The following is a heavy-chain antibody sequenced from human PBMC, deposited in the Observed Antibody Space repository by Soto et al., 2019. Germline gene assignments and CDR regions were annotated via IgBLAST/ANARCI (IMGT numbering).Heavy chain of an antibody. J-gene: IGHJ4*02. V-gene: IGHV4-34*01. CDR2: INHSGST. Sequence: PSETLSLTCAVYGGSFSGYYWSWIRQPPGKGLEWIGEINHSGSTNYNPSLKGRVTISLDTSKNQFSLRLNSVTAADTAVYYCARSSIKPQVFMYPFDSWSQGTLVTVSS. CDR3: ARSSIKPQVFMYPFDS. CDR1: GGSFSGYY. D-gene: IGHD3-3*01.